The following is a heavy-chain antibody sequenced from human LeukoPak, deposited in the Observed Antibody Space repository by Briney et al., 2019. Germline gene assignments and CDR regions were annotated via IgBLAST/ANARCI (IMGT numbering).Heavy chain of an antibody. CDR3: VRDRVGPDY. V-gene: IGHV3-74*03. CDR2: ITDDAAT. CDR1: GFTFSSAW. Sequence: GRSLRLSCAASGFTFSSAWMHWVRQAPGTGLVWVSCITDDAATTYADSVKGRFTISGDNAKSTLYLQMNSVRAEDTAVYYFVRDRVGPDYWGQGTLVTVSS. D-gene: IGHD1-26*01. J-gene: IGHJ4*02.